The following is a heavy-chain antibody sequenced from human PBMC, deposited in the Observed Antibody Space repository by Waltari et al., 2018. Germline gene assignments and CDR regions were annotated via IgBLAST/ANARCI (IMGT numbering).Heavy chain of an antibody. J-gene: IGHJ6*02. V-gene: IGHV3-74*01. D-gene: IGHD1-26*01. CDR3: VGATAYWDV. CDR2: MNNDGSWI. CDR1: GITLSSYW. Sequence: ELQLVESGGGLVQPGGSLRLSCEGSGITLSSYWMHWVRQTPGKGLVGRSRMNNDGSWITYADSVKGRFTISRDDSKNTLYLQMNSLRAEDTVVYYCVGATAYWDVWGQGTTVTVSS.